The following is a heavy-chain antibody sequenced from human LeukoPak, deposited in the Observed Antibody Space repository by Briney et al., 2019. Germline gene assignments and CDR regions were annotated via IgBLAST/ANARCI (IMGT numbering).Heavy chain of an antibody. J-gene: IGHJ4*02. CDR2: INPSGGST. V-gene: IGHV1-46*01. D-gene: IGHD3-22*01. Sequence: ASVKVSCKASGYTFTSYYMHWVRQAPGQGLEWMRIINPSGGSTSYAQKFQGRVTMTRDTSTSTVYMELSSLRSEDTAVYYCARDLGYYYDSSGYYDYFDYWGQGTLVTVSS. CDR3: ARDLGYYYDSSGYYDYFDY. CDR1: GYTFTSYY.